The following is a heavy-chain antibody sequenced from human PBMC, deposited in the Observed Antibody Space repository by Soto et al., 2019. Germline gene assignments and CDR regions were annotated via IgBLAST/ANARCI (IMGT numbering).Heavy chain of an antibody. CDR3: AKRGAGHYFDY. V-gene: IGHV3-23*01. CDR2: ISGSGANT. J-gene: IGHJ4*02. Sequence: GGSLRLSCEGSGFTFSSYAMTWVRQAPGKGLEWISAISGSGANTYYVGSVEGRFTISRDNSKNTLYLQMNSLRAEDTAVYYCAKRGAGHYFDYWGQGTLVTVSS. D-gene: IGHD6-19*01. CDR1: GFTFSSYA.